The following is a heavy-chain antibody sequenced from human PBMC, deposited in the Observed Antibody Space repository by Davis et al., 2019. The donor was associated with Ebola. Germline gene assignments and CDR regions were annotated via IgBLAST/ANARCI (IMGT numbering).Heavy chain of an antibody. Sequence: PGGSLRLSCAASGFTFSSNSMNWVRQAPGKGLEWVSAISGSGGSTYYADSVKGRFTISRDNSKNTLYLQMNSLRDEDTAIYYCAKGAAFGGVIVIEFDYWGQGTLVTVSS. V-gene: IGHV3-23*01. CDR3: AKGAAFGGVIVIEFDY. D-gene: IGHD3-16*02. CDR1: GFTFSSNS. J-gene: IGHJ4*02. CDR2: ISGSGGST.